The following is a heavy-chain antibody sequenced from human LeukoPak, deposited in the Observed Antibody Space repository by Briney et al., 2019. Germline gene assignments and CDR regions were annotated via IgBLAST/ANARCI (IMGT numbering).Heavy chain of an antibody. V-gene: IGHV3-11*01. J-gene: IGHJ4*02. D-gene: IGHD5-24*01. CDR1: GFTFSDYY. CDR3: AGEMATSLDFDY. Sequence: GGSLRLSCAASGFTFSDYYMSWIRQAPGKGLEWVSYISSSGSTIYYADSVKGRFTISRDNAKNSLYLQMNSLRAEDTAVYYCAGEMATSLDFDYWGQGTLVTVSS. CDR2: ISSSGSTI.